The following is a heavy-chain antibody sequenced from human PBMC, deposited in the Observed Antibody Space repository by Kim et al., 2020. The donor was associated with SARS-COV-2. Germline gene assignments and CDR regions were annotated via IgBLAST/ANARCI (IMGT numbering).Heavy chain of an antibody. V-gene: IGHV3-74*01. CDR2: GSST. D-gene: IGHD1-26*01. CDR3: AREAGSYA. Sequence: GSSTSYADTVKGRFTISRDNAKNTLYLQMNSLRVEDTAVYYCAREAGSYAWGQGTLVTVSS. J-gene: IGHJ5*02.